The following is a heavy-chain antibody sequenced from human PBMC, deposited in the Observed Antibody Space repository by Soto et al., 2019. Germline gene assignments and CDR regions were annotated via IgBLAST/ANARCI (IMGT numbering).Heavy chain of an antibody. Sequence: GGSLRLSCTASGFTFGDYAMSWVRQAPGKGLEWVGFIRSKAYGGTTEYAASVKGRFTISRDDSKSIAYLQMNSLKTEDTAVYYCTRRSFGVDYWGQGTLVTVSS. CDR2: IRSKAYGGTT. V-gene: IGHV3-49*04. CDR1: GFTFGDYA. J-gene: IGHJ4*02. CDR3: TRRSFGVDY. D-gene: IGHD3-10*01.